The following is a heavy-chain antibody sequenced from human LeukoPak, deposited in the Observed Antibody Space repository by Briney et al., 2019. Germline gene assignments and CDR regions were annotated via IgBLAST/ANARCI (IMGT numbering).Heavy chain of an antibody. D-gene: IGHD6-13*01. J-gene: IGHJ6*03. CDR2: ISGSGGST. CDR1: GFTFSSYG. V-gene: IGHV3-23*01. CDR3: AKAPYSSSWNYYYYYMDV. Sequence: QTGGSLRLSCAASGFTFSSYGMSWVRQAPGKGLEWVSAISGSGGSTYYADSVKGRFTISRDNSKNTLYLQMNSLRAEDTAVYYCAKAPYSSSWNYYYYYMDVWGKGTTVTISS.